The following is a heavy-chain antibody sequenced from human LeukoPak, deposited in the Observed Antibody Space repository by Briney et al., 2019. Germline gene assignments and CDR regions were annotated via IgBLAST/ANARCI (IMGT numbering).Heavy chain of an antibody. V-gene: IGHV4-4*09. CDR1: GGSISSYY. CDR2: IYTSGST. CDR3: ARLGYYYDSPDAFDI. D-gene: IGHD3-22*01. Sequence: SETLSLTCTVSGGSISSYYWSWIRQPPGKGLEWIGYIYTSGSTNYKPSLKSRVTISVDTSKNQFSLKLSSVTAADTAVYYCARLGYYYDSPDAFDIWGQGTMVTVSS. J-gene: IGHJ3*02.